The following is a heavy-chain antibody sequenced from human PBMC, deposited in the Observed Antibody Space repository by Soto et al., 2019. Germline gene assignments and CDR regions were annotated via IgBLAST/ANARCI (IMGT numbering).Heavy chain of an antibody. CDR2: ISSGSSSTNI. Sequence: EVQLVESGGGLVKPGGSLRLSCAVSGFTFSTYSMNWVRQAPGKGLEWVSCISSGSSSTNIYYADSVKGRFTISRDNANNSLFLQMNSLRAEDTAVYYWARVRDHLLLGPIDSWGPGSLVTVSA. CDR1: GFTFSTYS. V-gene: IGHV3-21*02. CDR3: ARVRDHLLLGPIDS. D-gene: IGHD2-2*01. J-gene: IGHJ4*02.